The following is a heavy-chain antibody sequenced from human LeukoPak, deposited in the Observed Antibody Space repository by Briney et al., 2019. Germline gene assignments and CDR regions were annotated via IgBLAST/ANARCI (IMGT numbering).Heavy chain of an antibody. J-gene: IGHJ4*02. Sequence: PGPTLSHPTPALTLTYTFSGFSLSTIGVGAVWIRQPPRKALEWLIVIYWNDDKRYSPPLKSRLTITKDTSKNQVVLTMTSMDPVDTGTYYCAHRLSSGGDPGVFDYWGQGTLVTASS. CDR2: IYWNDDK. CDR3: AHRLSSGGDPGVFDY. V-gene: IGHV2-5*01. D-gene: IGHD6-19*01. CDR1: GFSLSTIGVG.